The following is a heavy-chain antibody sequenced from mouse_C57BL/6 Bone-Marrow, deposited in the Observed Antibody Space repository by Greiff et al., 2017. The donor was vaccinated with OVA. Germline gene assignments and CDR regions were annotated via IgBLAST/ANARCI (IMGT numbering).Heavy chain of an antibody. CDR2: IAPANDNT. D-gene: IGHD1-1*01. J-gene: IGHJ4*01. V-gene: IGHV14-3*01. CDR3: ARGNFGSSFYAMDY. CDR1: GFNIKNTY. Sequence: VQLKESVAELVRPGASVKLSCTASGFNIKNTYMHWVKQRPEQGLEWIGRIAPANDNTKYAPKFQGKATMPADTSSNTAYLQFSSLSSEDTAVYCCARGNFGSSFYAMDYWGQGTSVTVSS.